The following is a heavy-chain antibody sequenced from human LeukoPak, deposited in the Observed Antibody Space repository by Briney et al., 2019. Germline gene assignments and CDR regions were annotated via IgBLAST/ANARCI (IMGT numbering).Heavy chain of an antibody. D-gene: IGHD2/OR15-2a*01. J-gene: IGHJ4*02. Sequence: GASVKVSCTASGYTFTSYDISWVRQATGQGLEWMGWMNPNSGNTGYAQNFQGRVTMTRNTSISTAYMELSSLRSEDTAVYYCARDGRIEIGYWGQGTLVTVSS. V-gene: IGHV1-8*01. CDR2: MNPNSGNT. CDR1: GYTFTSYD. CDR3: ARDGRIEIGY.